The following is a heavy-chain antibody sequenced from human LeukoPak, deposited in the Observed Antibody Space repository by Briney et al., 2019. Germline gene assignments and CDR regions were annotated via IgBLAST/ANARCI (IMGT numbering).Heavy chain of an antibody. V-gene: IGHV3-9*01. CDR1: GFTFDDYA. CDR2: ISWNSGSI. D-gene: IGHD6-6*01. Sequence: PGGSLRLSCAASGFTFDDYAMHWVRQAPGKGLEWVSGISWNSGSIGFADSVKGRFTISRDNAKNSLYLQMNSLRAEDTALYYCVKGREYSLLSAPNNWFDPWGQGTLVTVSS. J-gene: IGHJ5*02. CDR3: VKGREYSLLSAPNNWFDP.